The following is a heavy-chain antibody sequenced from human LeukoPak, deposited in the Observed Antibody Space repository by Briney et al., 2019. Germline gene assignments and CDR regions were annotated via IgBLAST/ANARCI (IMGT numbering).Heavy chain of an antibody. CDR3: ARLGDYGDHASRAFDI. CDR2: VYPGDSDT. D-gene: IGHD4-17*01. J-gene: IGHJ3*02. V-gene: IGHV5-51*01. CDR1: GYSFTTYW. Sequence: GESLKISCKGSGYSFTTYWIGWVRQMPGKGLEWMGIVYPGDSDTRYSPSFQGQVTISADKSISTAYLQWSSLKASDTAMYYCARLGDYGDHASRAFDIWGQGTMVTVSS.